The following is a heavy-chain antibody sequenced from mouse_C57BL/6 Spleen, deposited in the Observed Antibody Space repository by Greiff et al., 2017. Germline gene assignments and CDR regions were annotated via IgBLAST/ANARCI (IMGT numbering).Heavy chain of an antibody. CDR2: INPYNGGT. CDR3: ARELGITTVVADY. CDR1: GYTFTDYY. D-gene: IGHD1-1*01. V-gene: IGHV1-19*01. Sequence: VQLQQSGPVLVKPGASVKMSCKASGYTFTDYYMNWVKQSHGKSLEWIGVINPYNGGTSYNQKFKGKATLTVDKSSSTAYSELNSLTSEDSAVYYCARELGITTVVADYWGQGTTLTVSS. J-gene: IGHJ2*01.